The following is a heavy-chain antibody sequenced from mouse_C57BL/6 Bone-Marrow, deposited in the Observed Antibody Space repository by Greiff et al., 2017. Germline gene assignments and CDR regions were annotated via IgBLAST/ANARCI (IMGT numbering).Heavy chain of an antibody. D-gene: IGHD3-2*02. Sequence: QVQLQQSGAELARPGASVKLSCKASGYTFTSYGISWVKQRTGQGLEWIGEIYPRSGNTYYNEKFKGKATLTADKSSSTAYMELRSLTSEDSAVYVCARDSSGRAWFAYWGQGTLVTVSA. J-gene: IGHJ3*01. CDR3: ARDSSGRAWFAY. CDR2: IYPRSGNT. V-gene: IGHV1-81*01. CDR1: GYTFTSYG.